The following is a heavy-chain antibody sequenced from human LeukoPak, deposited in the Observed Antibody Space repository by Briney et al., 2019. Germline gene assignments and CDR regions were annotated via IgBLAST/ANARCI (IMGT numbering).Heavy chain of an antibody. CDR2: MKPNSGNT. CDR3: TRGYRGGDY. D-gene: IGHD4-23*01. J-gene: IGHJ4*02. Sequence: LEWMGWMKPNSGNTGYAQKFQGRVTMTRNTSISTAYMELNSLRSEDTAVYYCTRGYRGGDYWGQGTLVTVSS. V-gene: IGHV1-8*01.